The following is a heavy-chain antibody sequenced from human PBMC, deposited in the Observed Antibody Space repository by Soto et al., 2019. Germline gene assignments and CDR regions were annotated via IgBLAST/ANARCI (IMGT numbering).Heavy chain of an antibody. CDR3: ARGVRYFDWLYNWFDP. D-gene: IGHD3-9*01. V-gene: IGHV5-51*01. J-gene: IGHJ5*02. Sequence: PGESLKISCKGSGYSFTSYWIGWVRQMPGKGLEWMGIIYPGDSDTRYSPSFQGQVTISADKSISTAYLQWSSLKASDTAMYYCARGVRYFDWLYNWFDPWGQGTLVTVSS. CDR1: GYSFTSYW. CDR2: IYPGDSDT.